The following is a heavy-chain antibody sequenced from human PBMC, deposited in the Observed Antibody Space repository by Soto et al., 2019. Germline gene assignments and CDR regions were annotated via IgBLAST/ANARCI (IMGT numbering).Heavy chain of an antibody. CDR1: GFTFSSYA. V-gene: IGHV3-23*01. D-gene: IGHD6-19*01. CDR2: ISGSGGSI. Sequence: EVQLLESGGGLVQPGGSLRLSCAASGFTFSSYAMNWVRQAPGKGLAWVSAISGSGGSIYYADSVKGRFTFSRDNSKNTLCLQMNSLKAGDTAVYYCSKTTTARISVAPRGLFVYWGQGTLVTVSS. J-gene: IGHJ4*02. CDR3: SKTTTARISVAPRGLFVY.